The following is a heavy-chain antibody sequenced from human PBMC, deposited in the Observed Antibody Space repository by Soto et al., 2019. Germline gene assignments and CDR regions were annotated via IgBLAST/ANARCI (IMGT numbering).Heavy chain of an antibody. J-gene: IGHJ6*02. CDR2: IRSKAYGGTT. V-gene: IGHV3-49*03. Sequence: GGSLRLSCTASGFTFGDYAMSWFRQAPGKGLEWVGFIRSKAYGGTTEYAASVKGRFTISRDESKSMAYLQMNSLKTEDTAVYYCTRHPSTPYYDILTGYYPHYYYGMDVWGQGTTVTVSS. CDR3: TRHPSTPYYDILTGYYPHYYYGMDV. CDR1: GFTFGDYA. D-gene: IGHD3-9*01.